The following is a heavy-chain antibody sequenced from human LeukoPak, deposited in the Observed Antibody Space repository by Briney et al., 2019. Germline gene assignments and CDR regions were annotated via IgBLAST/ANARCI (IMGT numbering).Heavy chain of an antibody. V-gene: IGHV3-30*18. J-gene: IGHJ6*02. Sequence: PGGSLRLSCAASGFTFSDYYMSWVRQAPGKGLEWVAVITYDGGNKYHADSVKGRFTISRDNSKNTLYLQMNSLRAEDTAVYYCAKDRGSSSSAYGMDVWGQGTTVTVSS. CDR1: GFTFSDYY. CDR2: ITYDGGNK. D-gene: IGHD6-13*01. CDR3: AKDRGSSSSAYGMDV.